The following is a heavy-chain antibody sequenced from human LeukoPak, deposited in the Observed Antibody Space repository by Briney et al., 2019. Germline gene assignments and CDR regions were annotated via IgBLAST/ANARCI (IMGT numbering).Heavy chain of an antibody. Sequence: PGGSLRLSCAASGFTFSSSAMSWVRQAPGKGLEWVSSISSSSSYIYYADSVKGRFTISRDNAKNSLYLQMNSLRAEDTAVYYCARTAVAGTEVDYWGQGTLVTVSS. J-gene: IGHJ4*02. CDR3: ARTAVAGTEVDY. D-gene: IGHD6-19*01. CDR1: GFTFSSSA. V-gene: IGHV3-21*01. CDR2: ISSSSSYI.